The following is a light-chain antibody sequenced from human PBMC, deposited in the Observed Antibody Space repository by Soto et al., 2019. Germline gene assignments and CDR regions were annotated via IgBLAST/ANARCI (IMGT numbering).Light chain of an antibody. J-gene: IGLJ1*01. V-gene: IGLV2-14*01. CDR1: SSDVGGYDY. CDR3: SSYTSSSTYV. CDR2: EVS. Sequence: QSALTQPASVYGSPGQSITISCTGTSSDVGGYDYVSWYQLHPGKAPKLMVFEVSNRPSGVSYRFSGSQSGNTASLTISVLQAEDEADYFCSSYTSSSTYVFGTGTKLTVL.